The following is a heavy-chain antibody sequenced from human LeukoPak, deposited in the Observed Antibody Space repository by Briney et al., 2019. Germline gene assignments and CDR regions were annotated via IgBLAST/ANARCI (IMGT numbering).Heavy chain of an antibody. CDR3: ASGCYTNYYYYYMDV. D-gene: IGHD2-2*02. CDR2: IIPIFGTA. Sequence: SVKVSCKASGGTFSSYAISWVRQAPGQGLEWMGGIIPIFGTANYAQKFRGRVTITTDESTSTAYMELSSLRSEDTAVYYCASGCYTNYYYYYMDVWGKGTTVTVSS. V-gene: IGHV1-69*05. CDR1: GGTFSSYA. J-gene: IGHJ6*03.